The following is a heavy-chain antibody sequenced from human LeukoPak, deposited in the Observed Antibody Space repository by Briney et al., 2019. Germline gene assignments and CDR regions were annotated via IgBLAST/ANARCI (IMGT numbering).Heavy chain of an antibody. Sequence: ASVKVSCKASGYTFTSYYMHWVRQAPGQGLEWMGWISAYNGNTNYAQKLQGRVTMTTDTSTSTAYMELRSLRSDDTAVYYCARLLEWELSFDYWGQGTLVTVSS. V-gene: IGHV1-18*04. D-gene: IGHD1-26*01. CDR2: ISAYNGNT. CDR1: GYTFTSYY. J-gene: IGHJ4*02. CDR3: ARLLEWELSFDY.